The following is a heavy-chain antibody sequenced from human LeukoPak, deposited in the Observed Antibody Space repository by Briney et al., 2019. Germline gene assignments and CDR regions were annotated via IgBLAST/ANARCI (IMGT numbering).Heavy chain of an antibody. Sequence: GASVKVSCKASGYTFTGQYLNWVGQAPGQGLEWMGWINPNSGGTKFAQKFQGRVTMTWDTSISTAYMQLSRLTSDETAVYYCAGYTTSRFEYWGPGTLVTVSS. CDR3: AGYTTSRFEY. CDR2: INPNSGGT. V-gene: IGHV1-2*02. CDR1: GYTFTGQY. D-gene: IGHD5-18*01. J-gene: IGHJ4*02.